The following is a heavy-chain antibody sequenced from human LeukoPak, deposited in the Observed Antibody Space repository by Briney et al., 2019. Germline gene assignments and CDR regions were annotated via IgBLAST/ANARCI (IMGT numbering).Heavy chain of an antibody. CDR2: ISGSGDST. D-gene: IGHD3-22*01. CDR3: ARDQNYYDSSGELYYVY. V-gene: IGHV3-23*01. J-gene: IGHJ4*02. CDR1: GFTFSSYA. Sequence: GGSLRLSCAASGFTFSSYAMSWVRQAPGKGLEWVSAISGSGDSTYYADSVKGRFTISRDNSKNTLYLQMNSLRAEDTAVYYCARDQNYYDSSGELYYVYWGQGTLVTVSS.